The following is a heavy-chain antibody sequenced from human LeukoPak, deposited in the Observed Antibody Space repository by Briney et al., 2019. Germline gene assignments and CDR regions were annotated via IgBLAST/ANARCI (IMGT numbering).Heavy chain of an antibody. J-gene: IGHJ4*02. CDR2: ISGSGGST. CDR3: AKDERRYCSSTSCFGDYFDY. Sequence: GGSLRLSCAASGFTFSSYAMSWVRQAPGKGLEWVSAISGSGGSTYYADSVKGRFTISRDNSKNTLYLQMNSLRAEDTAVYYCAKDERRYCSSTSCFGDYFDYWGQGTLVTVSS. CDR1: GFTFSSYA. V-gene: IGHV3-23*01. D-gene: IGHD2-2*01.